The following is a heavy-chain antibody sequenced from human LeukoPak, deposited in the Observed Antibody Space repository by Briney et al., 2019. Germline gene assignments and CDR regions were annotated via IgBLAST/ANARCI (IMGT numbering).Heavy chain of an antibody. D-gene: IGHD3-16*01. V-gene: IGHV4-39*07. Sequence: PSETLSLTCTVSGGSISSSSYYWGWIRQPPGKGLEWIGSIYYSGSTYYNPSLKSRVTISVDTSKNQFSLKLSSVTAADTAVYYCARTLPYDYAGGVDPWGQGTLVTVSS. CDR1: GGSISSSSYY. J-gene: IGHJ5*02. CDR2: IYYSGST. CDR3: ARTLPYDYAGGVDP.